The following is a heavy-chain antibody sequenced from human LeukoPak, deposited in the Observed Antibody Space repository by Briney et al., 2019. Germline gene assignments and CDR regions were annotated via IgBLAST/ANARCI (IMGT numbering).Heavy chain of an antibody. CDR3: AREQPNCYFDC. CDR1: GFTVSSNY. J-gene: IGHJ4*02. D-gene: IGHD1-1*01. V-gene: IGHV3-53*01. CDR2: TYSGDNT. Sequence: GGSLRLSCAASGFTVSSNYMSWVRQAPGKGLEWVSVTYSGDNTYYADSVKGRFTISRDNSKNTLYLQMNSLRAEDTAVYYCAREQPNCYFDCWGQGTLVTVSS.